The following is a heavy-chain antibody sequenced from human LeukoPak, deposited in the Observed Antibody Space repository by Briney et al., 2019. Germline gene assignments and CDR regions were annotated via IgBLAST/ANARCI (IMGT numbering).Heavy chain of an antibody. Sequence: TSETLSLTCAVYGGSFSGYYWSWIRQPPGKGLEWIGETNHSGSTNYNPSLRSRVTISVDTSKNQFSLKLSSVTAADTAVYYCARGGGSSWFGVDYWGQGTLVTVSS. V-gene: IGHV4-34*01. CDR3: ARGGGSSWFGVDY. CDR1: GGSFSGYY. CDR2: TNHSGST. D-gene: IGHD6-13*01. J-gene: IGHJ4*02.